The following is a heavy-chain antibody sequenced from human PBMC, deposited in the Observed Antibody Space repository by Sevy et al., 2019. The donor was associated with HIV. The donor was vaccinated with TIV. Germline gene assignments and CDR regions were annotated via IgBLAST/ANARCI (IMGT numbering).Heavy chain of an antibody. CDR1: GFTFSSYA. CDR2: ISGSGGST. CDR3: AKVGQWLVPYYFDN. V-gene: IGHV3-23*01. D-gene: IGHD6-19*01. Sequence: GGSLRLSCAAAGFTFSSYAMSWVRQAPGKGLEWVSGISGSGGSTYYVDSVKSRFTISRDNFKNTLFLQMNSLRAEDTAVYYCAKVGQWLVPYYFDNWGQGILVTVSS. J-gene: IGHJ4*02.